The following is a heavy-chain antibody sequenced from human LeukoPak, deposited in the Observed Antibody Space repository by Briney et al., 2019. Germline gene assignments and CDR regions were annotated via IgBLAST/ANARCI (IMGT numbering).Heavy chain of an antibody. CDR3: ARVDEPSTVTTGFDY. CDR2: INHGGAT. J-gene: IGHJ4*02. D-gene: IGHD4-17*01. CDR1: GGSFSGYD. V-gene: IGHV4-34*01. Sequence: SETLSLTCGVYGGSFSGYDWSWIRQPPGKGLEWMGEINHGGATNYNPSLKSRVTISVDTSKNQFSLKLSSVTAADTAVYYCARVDEPSTVTTGFDYWGQGTLVTVSS.